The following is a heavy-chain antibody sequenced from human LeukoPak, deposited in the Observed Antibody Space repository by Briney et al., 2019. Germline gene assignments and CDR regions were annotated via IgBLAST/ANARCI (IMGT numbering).Heavy chain of an antibody. CDR3: ATYSREWELLLNWFDP. D-gene: IGHD1-26*01. J-gene: IGHJ5*02. Sequence: GAPVKVSCKVSGYTLTELSMHWVRQAPGKGLEWMGGFDPEDGETIYAQKFQGRVTMTEDTSTDTAYMELSSLRSEDTAVYYCATYSREWELLLNWFDPWGQGTLVTVSS. V-gene: IGHV1-24*01. CDR1: GYTLTELS. CDR2: FDPEDGET.